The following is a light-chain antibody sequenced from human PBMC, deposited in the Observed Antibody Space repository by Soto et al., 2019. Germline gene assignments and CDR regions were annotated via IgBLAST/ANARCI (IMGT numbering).Light chain of an antibody. CDR2: FTS. CDR1: QSLSNH. J-gene: IGKJ4*01. CDR3: QQYNTWPLT. Sequence: EIVMTQSPVTLSVSPGERTTLSCRASQSLSNHLAWYQQKPGQAPRLLIYFTSTRATGIPARFSGSGSGTDFTLTISSLQSEDFAVYYCQQYNTWPLTLGGGTKVE. V-gene: IGKV3-15*01.